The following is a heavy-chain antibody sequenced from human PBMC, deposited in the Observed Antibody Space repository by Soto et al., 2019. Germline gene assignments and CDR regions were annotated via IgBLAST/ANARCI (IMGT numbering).Heavy chain of an antibody. V-gene: IGHV4-59*01. Sequence: SETLSLTCTVSGCSISSYYWSWIRQPPGKGLEWIGYIYYSGSTNYNPSLKSRVTISVDTSKNQFSLKLSSVTAADTAVYYCARVTGYYDILTGYYGGMDVWGQGTTVTVSS. D-gene: IGHD3-9*01. CDR3: ARVTGYYDILTGYYGGMDV. J-gene: IGHJ6*02. CDR2: IYYSGST. CDR1: GCSISSYY.